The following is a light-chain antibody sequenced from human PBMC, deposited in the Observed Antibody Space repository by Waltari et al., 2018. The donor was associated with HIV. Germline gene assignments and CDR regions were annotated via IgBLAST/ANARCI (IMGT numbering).Light chain of an antibody. CDR1: QAISDS. CDR2: GAS. Sequence: DIQMAQSPSSLSASVGDRVPVTCRASQAISDSLAWYQQKPGQAPKLLLSGASTLESGVPSRFSGGGSGTDYTLTISSLQPEDSATYHCQQYYTLPYTFGQGTKLEIK. V-gene: IGKV1-NL1*01. J-gene: IGKJ2*01. CDR3: QQYYTLPYT.